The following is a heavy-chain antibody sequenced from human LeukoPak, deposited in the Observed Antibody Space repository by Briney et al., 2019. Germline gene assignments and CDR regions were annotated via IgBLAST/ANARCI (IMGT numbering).Heavy chain of an antibody. J-gene: IGHJ4*02. CDR3: ARDDCGDTCYPGGY. Sequence: ASVKVSCKASGYIFTKYVVHWVRQAPGQRPEWMGWIKAGNGDAKYSQNFQDRLTITRDTSASTVYMELSSLTSEDTALYYCARDDCGDTCYPGGYWGQGTLVTVSS. V-gene: IGHV1-3*01. CDR2: IKAGNGDA. CDR1: GYIFTKYV. D-gene: IGHD2-21*01.